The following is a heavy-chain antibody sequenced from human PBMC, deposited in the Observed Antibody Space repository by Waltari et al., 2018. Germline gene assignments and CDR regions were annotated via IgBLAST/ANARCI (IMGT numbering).Heavy chain of an antibody. CDR1: GFSFSSFG. J-gene: IGHJ4*02. Sequence: EVQLVESGGGLVQPGGSLRLSCSASGFSFSSFGMHWVRQTPGKGLEYVAGISENGRSTYYANSVKDRFSIYRDNSKNTLYIQMSSLRSEDTAIYYCVKTVVGSFIFDYWGQGTLVTVSS. CDR2: ISENGRST. V-gene: IGHV3-64D*06. CDR3: VKTVVGSFIFDY. D-gene: IGHD1-26*01.